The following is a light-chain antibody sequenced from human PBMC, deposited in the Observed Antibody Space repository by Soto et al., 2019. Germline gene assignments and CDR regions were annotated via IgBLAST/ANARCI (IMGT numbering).Light chain of an antibody. CDR3: QHFGDSPIT. Sequence: EIVLTQSPATLSSFPGDRVTLSCRASQSFSSNLAWYQQKPGQAPRLLIYGASTRATGIPARFSGSGSGTEFTLTISSLQSEDFAVYYCQHFGDSPITFGQGTRLEIK. CDR2: GAS. J-gene: IGKJ5*01. CDR1: QSFSSN. V-gene: IGKV3-15*01.